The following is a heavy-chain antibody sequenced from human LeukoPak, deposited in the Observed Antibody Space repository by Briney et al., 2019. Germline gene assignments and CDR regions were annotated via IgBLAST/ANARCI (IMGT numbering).Heavy chain of an antibody. CDR3: ARCIAARPWYYYYYMDV. D-gene: IGHD6-6*01. V-gene: IGHV4-39*01. J-gene: IGHJ6*03. Sequence: SETLSLTCTVSGGSISSSSYYWGWIRQPPGKGLEWIGSIYYSGSTYYNPSLKSRVTISVDTSKNQFSLKLSSVTAADTAVYYCARCIAARPWYYYYYMDVWGKGTTVTVSS. CDR2: IYYSGST. CDR1: GGSISSSSYY.